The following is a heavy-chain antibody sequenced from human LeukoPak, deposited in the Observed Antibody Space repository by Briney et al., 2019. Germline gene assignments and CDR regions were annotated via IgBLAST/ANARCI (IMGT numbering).Heavy chain of an antibody. Sequence: PSETLSLTCTVSGGSISSGSYYWSWIRQPAGKGLEWIGRIYTSGSTNYNPSLKSRVTISVDTSKNQFSLKLSSVTAADTAVYYCARHARDGSGSYYYVDYWGQGTLVTVSS. J-gene: IGHJ4*02. V-gene: IGHV4-61*02. CDR2: IYTSGST. CDR3: ARHARDGSGSYYYVDY. CDR1: GGSISSGSYY. D-gene: IGHD3-10*01.